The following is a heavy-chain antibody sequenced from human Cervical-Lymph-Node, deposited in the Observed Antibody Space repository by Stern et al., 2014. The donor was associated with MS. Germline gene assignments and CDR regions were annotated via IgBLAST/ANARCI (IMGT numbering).Heavy chain of an antibody. V-gene: IGHV3-23*01. Sequence: EVQLLESGGGLVQPGGSLRLSCAASGFTFVNFAMTWVRQVPGKRPEWVSSISGSGETTWFADSVKGRFTISRDNSGSTLYLQMNGLRAEDTALYYCAKGRDSGSYLAYWGQGTLVTVSS. CDR3: AKGRDSGSYLAY. CDR2: ISGSGETT. J-gene: IGHJ4*02. CDR1: GFTFVNFA. D-gene: IGHD1-26*01.